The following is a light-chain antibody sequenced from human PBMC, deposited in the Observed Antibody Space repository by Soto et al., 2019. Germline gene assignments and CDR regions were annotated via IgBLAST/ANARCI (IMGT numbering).Light chain of an antibody. Sequence: QSALTQPASVSASPGQWSTISCTGTSSDVGGYNYDSLYLQHQGKAPKLMIYDVSNRPSGRSGPFSGSKSGNTACPNNSGLQAEELTDYYCCSYTSSSTHVSGTGTKVTVL. CDR3: CSYTSSSTHV. CDR2: DVS. CDR1: SSDVGGYNY. J-gene: IGLJ1*01. V-gene: IGLV2-14*01.